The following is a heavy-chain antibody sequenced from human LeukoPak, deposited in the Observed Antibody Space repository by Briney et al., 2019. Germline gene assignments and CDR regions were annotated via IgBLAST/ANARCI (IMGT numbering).Heavy chain of an antibody. CDR1: GFTFSSYA. D-gene: IGHD2-2*01. J-gene: IGHJ4*02. CDR3: AKDLEWGSVWGPYQLLSGALFDY. V-gene: IGHV3-23*01. CDR2: ISGSGGST. Sequence: GGSLRLSCAASGFTFSSYAMSWVRQAPGKGLEWVSAISGSGGSTYYADSVKGRSTISRDNSKNTLYLQMNSLRAEDTAVYYCAKDLEWGSVWGPYQLLSGALFDYWGQGTLVTVSS.